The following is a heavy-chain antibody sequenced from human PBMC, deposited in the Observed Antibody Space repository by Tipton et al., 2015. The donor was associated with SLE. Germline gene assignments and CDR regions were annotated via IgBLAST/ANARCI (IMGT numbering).Heavy chain of an antibody. Sequence: TLSLTCTVSGGSISSGSYCWSWIRQPAGKGLEWIGYIYTSGSTNYNPSLKSRVTISVDTSKNQFSLKLSSVTAADTAVYYCARHPPRGGSGYALDNWGQGTLVTVSS. V-gene: IGHV4-61*09. CDR2: IYTSGST. CDR1: GGSISSGSYC. J-gene: IGHJ4*02. CDR3: ARHPPRGGSGYALDN. D-gene: IGHD5-12*01.